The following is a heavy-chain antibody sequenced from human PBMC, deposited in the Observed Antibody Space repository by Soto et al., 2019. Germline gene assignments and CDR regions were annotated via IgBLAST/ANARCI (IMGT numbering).Heavy chain of an antibody. J-gene: IGHJ5*02. Sequence: ASVKLSCKASVYTFTSYGSSWLRQAPGQGLEWMGWISAYNGNTNYAQKLQGRVTMTTDTSTSTAYMELRSLRSDDTAVYYCARDRDVYEGWWFDPWGQGTLVTVSS. CDR2: ISAYNGNT. D-gene: IGHD5-12*01. CDR1: VYTFTSYG. CDR3: ARDRDVYEGWWFDP. V-gene: IGHV1-18*01.